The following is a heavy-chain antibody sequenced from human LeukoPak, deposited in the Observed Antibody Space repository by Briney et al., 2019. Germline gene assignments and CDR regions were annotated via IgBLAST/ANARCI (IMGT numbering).Heavy chain of an antibody. J-gene: IGHJ3*02. D-gene: IGHD2-2*01. CDR1: EFPFNSYA. CDR2: IGASGHST. V-gene: IGHV3-23*01. Sequence: GGSLRLSCAASEFPFNSYAMNWVRQAPGKGLEWVSSIGASGHSTYYAGSLKGRFTISRDNSKTTLYLQMHSLSAEDMAVYYCARGLSTVNDAFDIWGQGTIVTVSS. CDR3: ARGLSTVNDAFDI.